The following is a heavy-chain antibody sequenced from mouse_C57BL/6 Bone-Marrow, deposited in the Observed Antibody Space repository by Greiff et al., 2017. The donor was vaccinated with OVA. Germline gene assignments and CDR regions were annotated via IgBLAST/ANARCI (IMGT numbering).Heavy chain of an antibody. Sequence: EVQVVESGPSLVRPSQTLSLTCTVTGFSINSDCYWIWIRQFPGNKLEYIGYTFYSGITYYNPSLESRTYITRDTSKNQFSLKLSSVTTEDTATYYCARSYGPYWYFDVWGTGTTVTVSS. CDR3: ARSYGPYWYFDV. D-gene: IGHD1-1*02. CDR2: TFYSGIT. V-gene: IGHV3-3*01. CDR1: GFSINSDCY. J-gene: IGHJ1*03.